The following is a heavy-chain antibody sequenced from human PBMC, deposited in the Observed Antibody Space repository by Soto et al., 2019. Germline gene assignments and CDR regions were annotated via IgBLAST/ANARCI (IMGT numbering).Heavy chain of an antibody. D-gene: IGHD2-8*02. Sequence: QVQLVQSXXXVXXXXXXVQVSCKLSGGTFGHNGISWVRQVPGQGLEWLGGIIPVYGTVNYALKFLGKVSITADKSTSTAYMELSGLRPEDTALYFCARDGGVTGMTTILDYWGQGTLIHVSS. J-gene: IGHJ4*02. V-gene: IGHV1-69*14. CDR3: ARDGGVTGMTTILDY. CDR2: IIPVYGTV. CDR1: GGTFGHNG.